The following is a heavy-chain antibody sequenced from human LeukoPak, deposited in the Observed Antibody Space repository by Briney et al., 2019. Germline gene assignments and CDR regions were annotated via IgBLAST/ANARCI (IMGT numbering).Heavy chain of an antibody. CDR2: SSSAGTTI. D-gene: IGHD3-10*01. J-gene: IGHJ6*02. Sequence: PGGSLRLSCAASGVTFSDYYMSWFRQAPGKGLEWISYSSSAGTTIHYADSVKGRFTISRDNAKSSLFPQMNSLRAEDTAVYYCAGAGGANYYYYGMDVWGQGTTVTVSS. V-gene: IGHV3-11*01. CDR1: GVTFSDYY. CDR3: AGAGGANYYYYGMDV.